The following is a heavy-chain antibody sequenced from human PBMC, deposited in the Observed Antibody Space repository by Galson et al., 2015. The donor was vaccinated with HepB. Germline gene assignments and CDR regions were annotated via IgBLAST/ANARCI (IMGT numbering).Heavy chain of an antibody. CDR1: GYTFTSYG. CDR3: ARDSPEVDSGYDSDY. J-gene: IGHJ4*02. Sequence: SVKVSCKASGYTFTSYGISWVRQAPGQGLEWMGWISAYNGNTNYAQKLQGRVTMTTDTSTSTAYMELRSLRSDDTAVYYCARDSPEVDSGYDSDYWGQGTLVTVSS. V-gene: IGHV1-18*01. D-gene: IGHD5-12*01. CDR2: ISAYNGNT.